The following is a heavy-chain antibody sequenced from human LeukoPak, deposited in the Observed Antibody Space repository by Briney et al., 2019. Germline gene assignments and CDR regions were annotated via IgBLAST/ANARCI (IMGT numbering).Heavy chain of an antibody. CDR1: GYTLTELS. V-gene: IGHV1-24*01. D-gene: IGHD2-2*01. CDR2: FDPEDGET. CDR3: AVHPVVVVPAPDY. J-gene: IGHJ4*02. Sequence: GASVKVSCKVSGYTLTELSMHWVRQAPRKGREWMGGFDPEDGETIYAQKFQGRVTMTEDTSTDTAYMELSSLRSEDTAVYYCAVHPVVVVPAPDYWGQGTLVTVSS.